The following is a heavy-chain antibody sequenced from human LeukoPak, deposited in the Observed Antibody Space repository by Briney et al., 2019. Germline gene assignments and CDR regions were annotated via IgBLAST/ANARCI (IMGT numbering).Heavy chain of an antibody. Sequence: PGGSLRLSCAASGFMFSKYDMHWVRQVTGKGLEWVSGIDRDGVTYYSGSVRGRFTSSRENAKNSSYLQMNSLRAGDTAVYYCARGDGGLIDYWGQGTLVTVSS. CDR3: ARGDGGLIDY. CDR1: GFMFSKYD. V-gene: IGHV3-13*01. J-gene: IGHJ4*02. CDR2: IDRDGVT. D-gene: IGHD4-23*01.